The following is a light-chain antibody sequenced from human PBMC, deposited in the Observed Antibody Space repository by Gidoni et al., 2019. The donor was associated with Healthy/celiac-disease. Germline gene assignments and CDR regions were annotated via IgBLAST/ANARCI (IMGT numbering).Light chain of an antibody. V-gene: IGKV1-33*01. CDR1: QDISNY. Sequence: DIQIPQSRSSRSASVGDGVTITCQASQDISNYLNWYQQLPGKAFKLLIYDVSNLETGVQSRFSGSGSGTAFTFPISSLQPEDIVTYYCQQYANLPLFTFGPGTKVDIK. CDR2: DVS. J-gene: IGKJ3*01. CDR3: QQYANLPLFT.